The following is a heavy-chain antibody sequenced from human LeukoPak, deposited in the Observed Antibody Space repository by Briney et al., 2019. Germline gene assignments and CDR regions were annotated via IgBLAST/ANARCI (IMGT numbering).Heavy chain of an antibody. CDR1: GYTFTSYD. CDR3: AREDYGDYYFDY. D-gene: IGHD4-17*01. CDR2: MNPNSGNT. Sequence: GASVKVSCKASGYTFTSYDINWVRQATGQGLEWMGWMNPNSGNTGYAQKFQGRVTMTRNTSISTAYMELSSLRSEDTAVYYCAREDYGDYYFDYWGQGTLVTVSS. V-gene: IGHV1-8*01. J-gene: IGHJ4*02.